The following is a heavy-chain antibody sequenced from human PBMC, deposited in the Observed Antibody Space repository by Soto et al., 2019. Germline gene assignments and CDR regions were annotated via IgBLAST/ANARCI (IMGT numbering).Heavy chain of an antibody. CDR2: IGTAGDT. D-gene: IGHD1-26*01. CDR3: ARGRLGANYYYYGMDV. Sequence: GGSLRLSCAASGFTFSSYDMHWVRQATGKGLEWVSAIGTAGDTYYPGSVKGRFTISRENAKNSLYLQMNSLRAEDTAVYYCARGRLGANYYYYGMDVWGQGTTVTVSS. J-gene: IGHJ6*02. CDR1: GFTFSSYD. V-gene: IGHV3-13*01.